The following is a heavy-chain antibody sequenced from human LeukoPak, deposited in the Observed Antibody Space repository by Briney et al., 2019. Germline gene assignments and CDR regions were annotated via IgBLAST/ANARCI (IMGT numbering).Heavy chain of an antibody. D-gene: IGHD3-3*01. CDR1: GYTFTSYY. J-gene: IGHJ4*02. Sequence: ASVKVSCKASGYTFTSYYMHWVRQAPGQGLEWMGIINPSGGSTNYAQKFQSRVTMTRDTSTSTVYMELSSLRSEDTAVYYCARDGIIPVSPRLEFDCWGQGTLVTVSS. CDR2: INPSGGST. V-gene: IGHV1-46*01. CDR3: ARDGIIPVSPRLEFDC.